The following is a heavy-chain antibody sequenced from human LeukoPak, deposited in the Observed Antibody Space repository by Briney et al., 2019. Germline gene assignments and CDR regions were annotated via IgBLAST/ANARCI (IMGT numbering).Heavy chain of an antibody. CDR1: GLSFSSYA. CDR2: ISGNGGKT. D-gene: IGHD3-16*02. V-gene: IGHV3-23*01. Sequence: GGSLRLSCEGSGLSFSSYAMSWVRQAPGKGLEWVSGISGNGGKTYYADSVKGRLTISRDNSKNTLYLQMNSLRVDDTAAYYCAKLYYDYVWGSYRYYFFDSWVQGTLITVSS. CDR3: AKLYYDYVWGSYRYYFFDS. J-gene: IGHJ4*02.